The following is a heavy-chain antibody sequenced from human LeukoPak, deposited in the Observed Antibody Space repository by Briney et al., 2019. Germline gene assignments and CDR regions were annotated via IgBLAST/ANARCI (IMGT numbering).Heavy chain of an antibody. CDR1: GGTFSSYA. J-gene: IGHJ4*02. CDR3: AREAARRISMDY. CDR2: IIPIFGTA. Sequence: SVKASCKASGGTFSSYAISWVRQAPGQGLEWMGRIIPIFGTANYAQKFQGRVTITTDESTSTAYMELSSLRSEDTAVYYCAREAARRISMDYWGQGTLVTVSS. V-gene: IGHV1-69*05. D-gene: IGHD6-6*01.